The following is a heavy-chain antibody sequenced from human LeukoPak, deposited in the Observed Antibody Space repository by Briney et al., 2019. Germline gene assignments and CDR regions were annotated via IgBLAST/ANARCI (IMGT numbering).Heavy chain of an antibody. J-gene: IGHJ4*02. CDR3: ARHARRYYDFWSGYFDY. D-gene: IGHD3-3*01. CDR2: IYYSGST. CDR1: GGSISSYY. Sequence: SETLSLTCTVSGGSISSYYWSWTRQPPGKGLEWIGYIYYSGSTNYNPSLKSRVTISVDTSKNQFSLKLSSVTAADTAVYYCARHARRYYDFWSGYFDYWGQGTLVTVSS. V-gene: IGHV4-59*08.